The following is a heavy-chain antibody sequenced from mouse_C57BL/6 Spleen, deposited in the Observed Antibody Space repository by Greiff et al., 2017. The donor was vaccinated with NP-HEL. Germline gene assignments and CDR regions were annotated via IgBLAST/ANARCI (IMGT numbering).Heavy chain of an antibody. CDR2: ISHGGSYT. CDR3: ARARGNDGWYIDV. Sequence: EVQLVESGGGLVKPGASLKLSCAASGFTFSSYAMPWVRQTPEKRLEWVATISHGGSYTYYPDNVKGRCTISRDNAKNNLYLQMSNLKSEDTAMYYCARARGNDGWYIDVWGTGTSVTVSS. CDR1: GFTFSSYA. D-gene: IGHD2-2*01. J-gene: IGHJ1*03. V-gene: IGHV5-4*01.